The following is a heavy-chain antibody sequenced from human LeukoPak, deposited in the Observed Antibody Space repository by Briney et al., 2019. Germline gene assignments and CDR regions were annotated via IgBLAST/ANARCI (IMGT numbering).Heavy chain of an antibody. CDR1: GDSVSSNSAA. CDR2: TYYRSKWYN. J-gene: IGHJ4*02. V-gene: IGHV6-1*01. D-gene: IGHD3-22*01. CDR3: ARGTWDSSGYDNIDY. Sequence: SHTLSLTCAISGDSVSSNSAAWNWIRQSPSRGLEWLGRTYYRSKWYNDYAESVKSRITINPDTPKDQFSLQMNSVTPEDTAVYYCARGTWDSSGYDNIDYWGQGTLVTVSS.